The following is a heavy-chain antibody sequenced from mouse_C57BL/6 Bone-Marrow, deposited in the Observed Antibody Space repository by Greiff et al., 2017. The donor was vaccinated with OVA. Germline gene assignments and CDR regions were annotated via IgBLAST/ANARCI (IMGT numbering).Heavy chain of an antibody. V-gene: IGHV1-81*01. CDR1: GYTFTSYG. D-gene: IGHD1-1*01. CDR3: ARGRTPYFDV. J-gene: IGHJ1*03. CDR2: IYPRSGNT. Sequence: VQLQQSGAELARPGASVKLSCKASGYTFTSYGISWVKQRTGQGLEWIGEIYPRSGNTYYNEKFKGKATLTADKSSSTADMELRSLTSEDSGVYFWARGRTPYFDVWGTGTTVTVSS.